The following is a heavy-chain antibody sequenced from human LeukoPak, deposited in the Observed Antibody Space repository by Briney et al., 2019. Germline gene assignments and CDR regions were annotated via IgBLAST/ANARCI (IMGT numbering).Heavy chain of an antibody. J-gene: IGHJ3*01. CDR2: INTDGSST. CDR1: GFTLSNYW. D-gene: IGHD1-26*01. CDR3: ARVIGWDEPFDL. Sequence: GGSLRLSCSASGFTLSNYWIHWVRQAPGKGLVWVSRINTDGSSTNYADSVRGRFTVSRDNAKSTLYLQMSSLRVEDTAVYYCARVIGWDEPFDLWGHGTLVTVSS. V-gene: IGHV3-74*01.